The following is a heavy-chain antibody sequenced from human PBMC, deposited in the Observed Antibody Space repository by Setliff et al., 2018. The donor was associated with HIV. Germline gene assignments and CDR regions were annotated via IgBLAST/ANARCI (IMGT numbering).Heavy chain of an antibody. J-gene: IGHJ6*03. CDR2: IYYSGST. V-gene: IGHV4-59*08. D-gene: IGHD1-26*01. Sequence: NPSETLSLTCTVSGDSINSHYWSWIRQHPGKGLEWIGYIYYSGSTYYNPSLKSRVTISLDTSKNQFSLKLSSVTAADTAIYYCARRRPPPSGMYSSYYMDVWGKGTAVTVSS. CDR1: GDSINSHY. CDR3: ARRRPPPSGMYSSYYMDV.